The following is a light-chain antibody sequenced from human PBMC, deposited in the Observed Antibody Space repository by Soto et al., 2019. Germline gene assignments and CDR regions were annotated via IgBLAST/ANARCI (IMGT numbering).Light chain of an antibody. Sequence: DIQMTQSPSTLSASVGDRVTITCRASESISSWLAWYQQKPGKAPKLLIYKASSLESGVPSRFTGSGSGTEFTLTISSLQPDDFATYYCQQYSKFSLTFGGGTKVAIK. J-gene: IGKJ4*01. V-gene: IGKV1-5*03. CDR1: ESISSW. CDR3: QQYSKFSLT. CDR2: KAS.